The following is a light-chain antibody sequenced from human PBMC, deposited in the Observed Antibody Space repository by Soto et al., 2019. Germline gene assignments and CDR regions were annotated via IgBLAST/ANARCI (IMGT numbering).Light chain of an antibody. CDR2: GAS. CDR3: HQYGNSPPGT. CDR1: QSVGNSH. Sequence: ETVLTQSPGTLYFSQWERATLSCRASQSVGNSHVAWYQQRRGLPPRLLIYGASNRATGIPDRFSGSGSGADFTLTISRLEPEDFAVYFCHQYGNSPPGTFGQGTRLEIK. J-gene: IGKJ5*01. V-gene: IGKV3-20*01.